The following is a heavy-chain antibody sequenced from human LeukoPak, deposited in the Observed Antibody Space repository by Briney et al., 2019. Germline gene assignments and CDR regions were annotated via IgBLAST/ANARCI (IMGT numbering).Heavy chain of an antibody. CDR3: ARLVGGQWLVHY. CDR2: IYYTGTT. V-gene: IGHV4-39*01. CDR1: GGSISSSSSY. Sequence: SETLSLTCTVSGGSISSSSSYWGWIRQPPGKGQEWIGSIYYTGTTSYNPSLKSRVTISVDTSKNQFSLKLTSVTAADTAVYYCARLVGGQWLVHYWGQGTLVTVSS. D-gene: IGHD6-19*01. J-gene: IGHJ4*02.